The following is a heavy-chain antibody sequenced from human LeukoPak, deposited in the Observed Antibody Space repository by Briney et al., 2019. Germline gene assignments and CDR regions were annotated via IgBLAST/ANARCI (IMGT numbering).Heavy chain of an antibody. CDR2: ISSSSSTI. CDR3: AKDRSLWFGGTMDV. J-gene: IGHJ6*02. Sequence: GGSLRLSCAASGFTFSSYSMNWVRQAPGKGLEWVSYISSSSSTIYYADSVKGRFTISRDNAKNSLYLQMNSLRAEDTAMYYCAKDRSLWFGGTMDVWGQGTTVTVSS. CDR1: GFTFSSYS. D-gene: IGHD3-10*01. V-gene: IGHV3-48*01.